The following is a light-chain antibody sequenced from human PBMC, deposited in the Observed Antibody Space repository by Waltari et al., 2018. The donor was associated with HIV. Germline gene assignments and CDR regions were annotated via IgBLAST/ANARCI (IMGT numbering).Light chain of an antibody. CDR2: AAT. CDR3: QQTFSLPLT. Sequence: DIQITQSPSSLSASIGDRVTITCRTSQHINMYLNWYQQRPGKTPSLLIFAATTLHTGVPSRFSASGSGTTFSLAISSLQVDDVATYYCQQTFSLPLTFGAGTKVEL. CDR1: QHINMY. J-gene: IGKJ4*01. V-gene: IGKV1-39*01.